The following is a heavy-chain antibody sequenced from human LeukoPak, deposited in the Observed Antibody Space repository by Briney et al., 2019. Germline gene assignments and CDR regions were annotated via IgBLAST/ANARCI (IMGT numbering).Heavy chain of an antibody. V-gene: IGHV3-53*01. D-gene: IGHD4-17*01. CDR1: EFTVSSNY. CDR2: IYSSGNT. Sequence: GGSLRLSCAASEFTVSSNYMSWVRQAPGKGLEWVSAIYSSGNTYYADSVKGRFTISRDISKNTLYLQMNSLRAEDTAVYYCARVIPAAYGVNWFDPWGQGTLVTVSS. CDR3: ARVIPAAYGVNWFDP. J-gene: IGHJ5*02.